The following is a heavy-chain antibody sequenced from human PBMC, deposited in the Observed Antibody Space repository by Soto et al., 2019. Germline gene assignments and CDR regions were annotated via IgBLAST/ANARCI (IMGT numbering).Heavy chain of an antibody. J-gene: IGHJ4*02. V-gene: IGHV3-30*03. CDR1: GFTFDDYA. CDR3: ARGLYNYGTQHFDY. Sequence: AGGSLRLSCAASGFTFDDYAMPLVRQAPGKGLEWVAVMSHDGKNIDYADSVKGRFTISRDNSKNTMWLQMNSLRAEDTAVYYCARGLYNYGTQHFDYWGQGTLVTVSS. CDR2: MSHDGKNI. D-gene: IGHD5-18*01.